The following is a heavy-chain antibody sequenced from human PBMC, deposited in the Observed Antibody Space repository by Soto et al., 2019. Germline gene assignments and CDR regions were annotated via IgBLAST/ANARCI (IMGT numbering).Heavy chain of an antibody. V-gene: IGHV4-30-2*01. CDR3: ARENAVSGDWFDP. J-gene: IGHJ5*02. D-gene: IGHD2-8*01. CDR1: GGSISSGGYS. Sequence: SETLSLTCAVSGGSISSGGYSWSWIRQPPGKGLEWIGYIYHSGSTYYNPSLKSRVTISVDTSKNQFSLKLSSVTAADTAVYYCARENAVSGDWFDPWGQGTLVTVSS. CDR2: IYHSGST.